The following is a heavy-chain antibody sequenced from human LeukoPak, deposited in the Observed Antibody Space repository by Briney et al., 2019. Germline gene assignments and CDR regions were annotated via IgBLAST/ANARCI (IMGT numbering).Heavy chain of an antibody. D-gene: IGHD6-19*01. CDR1: GFTFRNFA. CDR3: AKDSGIAVAGTLRAFDI. J-gene: IGHJ3*02. CDR2: ISPRSDYT. Sequence: GGSLRLSCAASGFTFRNFAMSWVRQSPGKGLEWVSSISPRSDYTYYADSVKGRFTISRDNSKNTLYLQMNSLRAEDTAVYYCAKDSGIAVAGTLRAFDIWGQGTMVTVSS. V-gene: IGHV3-23*01.